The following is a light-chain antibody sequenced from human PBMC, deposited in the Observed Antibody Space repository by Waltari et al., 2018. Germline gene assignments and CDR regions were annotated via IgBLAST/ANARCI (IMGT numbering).Light chain of an antibody. CDR1: QSVTTN. CDR2: GAS. J-gene: IGKJ1*01. CDR3: QQYDAWPPWT. V-gene: IGKV3-15*01. Sequence: EIVMTQSPTTLSVSPGERVTHPCRASQSVTTNLAWYQQNPGQAPRILIYGASTRATGIPARFTGSGSETEFTLTISSLQSEDSAVYFCQQYDAWPPWTFGQGTKVEIK.